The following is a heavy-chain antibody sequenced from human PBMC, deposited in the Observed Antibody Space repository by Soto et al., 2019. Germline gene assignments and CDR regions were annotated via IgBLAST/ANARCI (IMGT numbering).Heavy chain of an antibody. V-gene: IGHV4-59*08. J-gene: IGHJ6*03. Sequence: SETLSLTCTVSGGSISSYYWSWIRQPPGKGLEWIGYIYYSGSTNYNPSLKSRVTISVDTSKNQFSLKLSSVTAADTAVYYCARLVPPHPLYYYYYYMDVWGKGTTVTVSS. CDR3: ARLVPPHPLYYYYYYMDV. CDR1: GGSISSYY. CDR2: IYYSGST.